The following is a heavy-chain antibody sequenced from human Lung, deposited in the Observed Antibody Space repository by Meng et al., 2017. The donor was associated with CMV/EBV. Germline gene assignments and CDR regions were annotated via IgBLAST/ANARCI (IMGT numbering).Heavy chain of an antibody. CDR1: GYTLSELS. D-gene: IGHD3-10*01. Sequence: SXXVSXXVSGYTLSELSMHWVRQAPGKGLEWMGGFDPEDGEAIYAQKFQGRVTMTEDTSTDTAYMELSSLRSDDTAVYYCAKVPRFYSYYGLDVWVQGTXVTVSS. J-gene: IGHJ6*02. CDR3: AKVPRFYSYYGLDV. CDR2: FDPEDGEA. V-gene: IGHV1-24*01.